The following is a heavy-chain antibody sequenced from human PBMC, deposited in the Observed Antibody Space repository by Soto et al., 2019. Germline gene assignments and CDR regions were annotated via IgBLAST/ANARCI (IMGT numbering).Heavy chain of an antibody. V-gene: IGHV4-39*01. CDR2: IYYSERTSYNSGST. J-gene: IGHJ5*02. Sequence: SETLSLTCTVSGDSMTSSSYYWGWIRQPPGKGLEWVGSIYYSERTSYNSGSTYYSPSLKSRVAISGDTSKGQLSLKLSSVTAADTAVYYCARQGITMIVVVVTDNWLAPWGQGTLVTVSS. D-gene: IGHD3-22*01. CDR3: ARQGITMIVVVVTDNWLAP. CDR1: GDSMTSSSYY.